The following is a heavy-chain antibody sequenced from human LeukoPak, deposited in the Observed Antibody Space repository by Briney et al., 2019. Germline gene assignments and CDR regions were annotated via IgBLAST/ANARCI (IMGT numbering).Heavy chain of an antibody. V-gene: IGHV3-7*01. Sequence: GGSLRVSLAEAGFTLSSYWMERVRQAPGKGLEWVANIKQDGRERYFVDSVKGRFTISRDNTKNSLYLQMNRVRAEDTAVYYCEREYYYGSGSYGYWGQGTLVTVSS. CDR3: EREYYYGSGSYGY. CDR1: GFTLSSYW. CDR2: IKQDGRER. D-gene: IGHD3-10*01. J-gene: IGHJ4*02.